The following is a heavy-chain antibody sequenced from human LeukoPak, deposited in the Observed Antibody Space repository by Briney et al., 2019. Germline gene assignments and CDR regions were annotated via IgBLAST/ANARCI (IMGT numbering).Heavy chain of an antibody. CDR1: GFTFSDYY. V-gene: IGHV3-11*01. Sequence: GGSLRLSCAASGFTFSDYYMSWIRQAPGKGLEWVSYISSSGSTIYYADSVKGRFTISRDNAKDSPYLQMNSLRAEDTAVYYCARVWEPAAPFDPWGQGTLVTVSS. D-gene: IGHD2-2*01. CDR3: ARVWEPAAPFDP. CDR2: ISSSGSTI. J-gene: IGHJ5*02.